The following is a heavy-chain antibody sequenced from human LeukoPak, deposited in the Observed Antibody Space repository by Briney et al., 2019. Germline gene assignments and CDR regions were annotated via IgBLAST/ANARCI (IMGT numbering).Heavy chain of an antibody. CDR2: ISSDSKTI. Sequence: GGSLRLSCAASGFTFSNYSVNWVRQAPGKGLEWVSYISSDSKTIYYADSVKGRFIISRDNAKNSLYLQMNGLRDDDTAVYYCTRVPYITGAFDFWGQGTLVTVSS. CDR1: GFTFSNYS. D-gene: IGHD1-20*01. CDR3: TRVPYITGAFDF. V-gene: IGHV3-48*02. J-gene: IGHJ4*02.